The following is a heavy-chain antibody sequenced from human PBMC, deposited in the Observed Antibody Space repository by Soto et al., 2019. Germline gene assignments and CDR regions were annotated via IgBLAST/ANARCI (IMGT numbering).Heavy chain of an antibody. V-gene: IGHV4-59*01. D-gene: IGHD3-10*01. CDR1: GGSISSYY. CDR2: VYSGGST. Sequence: SETLSLTCTVSGGSISSYYWSWIRQPPGKGLEWIGYVYSGGSTGYNPSLKSRVTISVDTSKNQFSLKLTSLTAADTAVYYCAKDGSGTYFNWFDPWGRGTLVTVSS. J-gene: IGHJ5*02. CDR3: AKDGSGTYFNWFDP.